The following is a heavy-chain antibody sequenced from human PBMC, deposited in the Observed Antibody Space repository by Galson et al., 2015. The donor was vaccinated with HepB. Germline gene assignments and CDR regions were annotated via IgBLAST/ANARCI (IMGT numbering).Heavy chain of an antibody. CDR2: INPSGGTT. J-gene: IGHJ5*02. D-gene: IGHD3-9*01. CDR1: GYTFTNNY. CDR3: ARDRDPMTGAQDNCFGP. Sequence: PVKVSCKEPGYTFTNNYIDWVRQAPGQGLEGMGIINPSGGTTVSAKTFRGRISTTRDTATSTVYLELTSLRSEETAIYFRARDRDPMTGAQDNCFGPWGQGTLFTV. V-gene: IGHV1-46*03.